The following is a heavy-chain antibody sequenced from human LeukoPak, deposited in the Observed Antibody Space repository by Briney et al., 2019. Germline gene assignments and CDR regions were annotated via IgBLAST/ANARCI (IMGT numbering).Heavy chain of an antibody. CDR1: GGSISSGSYY. CDR3: ARGDDILTGYSHDAFDI. Sequence: SETLSLTCTVSGGSISSGSYYWGWIRQPPGKGLEWIGSIYYSGSTYYNPSLKSRVTISVDTSKNQFSLKLSSVTAADTAVYYCARGDDILTGYSHDAFDIWGQGTMVTVSS. CDR2: IYYSGST. D-gene: IGHD3-9*01. J-gene: IGHJ3*02. V-gene: IGHV4-39*07.